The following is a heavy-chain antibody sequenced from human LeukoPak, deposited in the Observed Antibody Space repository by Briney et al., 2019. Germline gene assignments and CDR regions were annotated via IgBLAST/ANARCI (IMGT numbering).Heavy chain of an antibody. Sequence: GRSLRLSCAASGFTFSSYAMHWVRQAPGKGLVWVSRINSDGSSTSYADSVKGRFTISRDNAKNTLYLQMNSLRAEDTAVYYCARIHLDTNMASDFWGQGTLVTVSS. V-gene: IGHV3-74*01. CDR1: GFTFSSYA. D-gene: IGHD5-18*01. CDR3: ARIHLDTNMASDF. CDR2: INSDGSST. J-gene: IGHJ4*02.